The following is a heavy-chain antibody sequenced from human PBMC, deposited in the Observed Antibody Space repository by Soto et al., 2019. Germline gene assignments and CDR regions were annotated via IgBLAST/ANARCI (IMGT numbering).Heavy chain of an antibody. Sequence: QVQLVQSGAEVKKPGASVKVSCKASGYTFTSYGISWVRQAPGQGLEWMGWISAYNGNTNYAQKLQGRVTMTTDASPSTAYMELRSLRSDDTAVYYCAAQARGVVPASMRYYYYGMDVWGQGTTVTVSS. J-gene: IGHJ6*02. CDR2: ISAYNGNT. CDR3: AAQARGVVPASMRYYYYGMDV. V-gene: IGHV1-18*04. D-gene: IGHD2-2*01. CDR1: GYTFTSYG.